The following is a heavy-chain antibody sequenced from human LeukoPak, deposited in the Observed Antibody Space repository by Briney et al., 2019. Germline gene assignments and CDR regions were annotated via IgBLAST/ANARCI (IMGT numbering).Heavy chain of an antibody. D-gene: IGHD3-10*01. Sequence: ASVKVSCKASGYTFTGYYMHWVRQAPGQGLEWMGRINPNSGGTNYAQKSQGRVTMTRDTSISTAYMELSRLRSDDTAVYYCAREWVLSDGSGSYFILFDIWGQGTMVTVSS. CDR2: INPNSGGT. V-gene: IGHV1-2*06. CDR1: GYTFTGYY. CDR3: AREWVLSDGSGSYFILFDI. J-gene: IGHJ3*02.